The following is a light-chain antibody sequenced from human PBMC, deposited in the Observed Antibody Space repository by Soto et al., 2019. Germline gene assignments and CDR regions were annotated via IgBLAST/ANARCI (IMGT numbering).Light chain of an antibody. Sequence: DTQMTQSPSTLSASVGDRVTIICRASQYISTQLAWYQQKPGKAPKLLISGAFSLESGVPTRLSGSGSGTEFTLTISRLEPDDFASYYCQQYYSYSTVGQGTKVDSK. CDR1: QYISTQ. CDR2: GAF. V-gene: IGKV1-5*02. J-gene: IGKJ1*01. CDR3: QQYYSYST.